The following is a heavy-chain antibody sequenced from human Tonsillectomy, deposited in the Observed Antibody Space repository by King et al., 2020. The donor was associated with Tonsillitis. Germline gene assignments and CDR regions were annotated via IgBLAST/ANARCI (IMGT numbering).Heavy chain of an antibody. CDR2: INPSGGIT. CDR3: ASSLFGVADYYFDY. CDR1: GYTFTNYY. J-gene: IGHJ4*02. Sequence: QLVQSGAEVKKPGGSVKLSCEASGYTFTNYYMHWVRQAPGQGLEWMGIINPSGGITSYAQKFQGRVTMAKDTSTSTVYMELSSLRSEDTAVYYCASSLFGVADYYFDYWGQGTLVTVSS. D-gene: IGHD3-3*01. V-gene: IGHV1-46*03.